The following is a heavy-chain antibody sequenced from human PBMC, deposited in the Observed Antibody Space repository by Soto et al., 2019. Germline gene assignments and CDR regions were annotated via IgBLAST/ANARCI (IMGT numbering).Heavy chain of an antibody. CDR3: AKVKSYDFWGGYDYYDYSHYGMDV. CDR1: EFTFNNYA. D-gene: IGHD3-3*01. J-gene: IGHJ6*02. Sequence: PGGSLRLSCAASEFTFNNYAMTWVRQTPGKGLEWVAGISGPGGRTYYADSVKGRFTISRDNSKNTLFLQMNGLRGEDTAVYYCAKVKSYDFWGGYDYYDYSHYGMDVWGQGTTVTVSS. CDR2: ISGPGGRT. V-gene: IGHV3-23*01.